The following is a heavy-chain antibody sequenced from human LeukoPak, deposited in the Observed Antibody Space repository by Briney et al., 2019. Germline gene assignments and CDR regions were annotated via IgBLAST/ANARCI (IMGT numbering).Heavy chain of an antibody. Sequence: SETLSLTCTVSGGSISSYYWSWIRQPPGKGLEWIGEINHSGSTNYNPSLKSRVTISVDTSKNQFSLKLSSVTAADTAVYYCARTETVVTPHFDYWGQGTLVTVSS. CDR3: ARTETVVTPHFDY. CDR1: GGSISSYY. V-gene: IGHV4-34*01. CDR2: INHSGST. D-gene: IGHD4-23*01. J-gene: IGHJ4*02.